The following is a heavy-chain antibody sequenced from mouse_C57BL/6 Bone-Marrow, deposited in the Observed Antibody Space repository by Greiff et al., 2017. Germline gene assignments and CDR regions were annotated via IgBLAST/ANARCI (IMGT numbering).Heavy chain of an antibody. D-gene: IGHD3-3*01. CDR3: ARRGTSWYFDV. J-gene: IGHJ1*03. V-gene: IGHV5-6*01. Sequence: EVQRVESGGDLVKPGGSLKLSCAASGFTFSSYGMSWVRQTPDKRLEWVATISSGGSYTYYPDSVKGRFTISRDNAKNTLYLQMSSLKSEDTAMYYCARRGTSWYFDVWGKGTTVTVSS. CDR1: GFTFSSYG. CDR2: ISSGGSYT.